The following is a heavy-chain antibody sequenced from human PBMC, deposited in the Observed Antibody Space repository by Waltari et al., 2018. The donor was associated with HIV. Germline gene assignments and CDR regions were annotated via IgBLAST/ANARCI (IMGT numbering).Heavy chain of an antibody. J-gene: IGHJ6*02. D-gene: IGHD3-9*01. CDR1: GYTFTRYG. CDR3: ARGDYDILTGYWYGMDV. Sequence: QVQLVQSGAEVKKPGASVQVSCKASGYTFTRYGISWVRQAPAQGLEWMGWLSSYNGNTNYAQKRQGRVTMTTDTSTSAAYMELRSLRSDDTAVYYCARGDYDILTGYWYGMDVWGQGTTVTVSS. V-gene: IGHV1-18*01. CDR2: LSSYNGNT.